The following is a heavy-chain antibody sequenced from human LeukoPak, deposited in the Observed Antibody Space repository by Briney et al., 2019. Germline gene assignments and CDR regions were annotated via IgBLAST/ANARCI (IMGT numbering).Heavy chain of an antibody. CDR1: GITFSSYG. D-gene: IGHD4-17*01. Sequence: GGSLRLSCAASGITFSSYGMYWVRQAPGKGLEWVAVISYDGSNKYYADSVKGRFTISRDNSKNTLYLQMNSLRAEDTAVYYCARGYGDYSLPDYWGQGTLVTVSS. CDR3: ARGYGDYSLPDY. CDR2: ISYDGSNK. V-gene: IGHV3-30*03. J-gene: IGHJ4*02.